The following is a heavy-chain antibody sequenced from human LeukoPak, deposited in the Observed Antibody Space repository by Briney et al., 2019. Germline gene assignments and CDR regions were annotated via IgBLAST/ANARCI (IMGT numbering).Heavy chain of an antibody. V-gene: IGHV3-33*01. D-gene: IGHD3-9*01. Sequence: GGSLRLSCAASGFTFSSYGMHWVRQAPGKGLEWVAVIWYDGSNKYYADSVKGRFTISRDNSKNTLYLQMNSLRAEDTAVYYFARDDYDILTGYLFDYWGQGTLVTVSS. CDR1: GFTFSSYG. J-gene: IGHJ4*02. CDR2: IWYDGSNK. CDR3: ARDDYDILTGYLFDY.